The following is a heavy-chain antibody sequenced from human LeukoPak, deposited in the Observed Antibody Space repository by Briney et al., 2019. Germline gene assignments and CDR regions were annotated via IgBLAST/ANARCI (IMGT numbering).Heavy chain of an antibody. J-gene: IGHJ4*02. CDR3: ATRDLRELWQTAIA. Sequence: ASVKVSCKASGYTFTSYGISWVRQAPGQGLEWMGWISAYNGNTNYAQKLQGRVTMTTDTSTSTAYMELRSLRSNDAAVYYCATRDLRELWQTAIAWGQGTLVTVSS. V-gene: IGHV1-18*01. CDR1: GYTFTSYG. D-gene: IGHD1-26*01. CDR2: ISAYNGNT.